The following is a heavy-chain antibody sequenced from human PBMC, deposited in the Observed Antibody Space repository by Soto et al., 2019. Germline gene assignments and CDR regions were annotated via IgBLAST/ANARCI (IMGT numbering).Heavy chain of an antibody. V-gene: IGHV5-51*01. CDR2: IYPDDSDT. J-gene: IGHJ3*02. CDR3: ARATWLQVWSHAFDI. Sequence: GESVKISCKVSGYSFSEYWIVWVRQMPGKGLEWMGMIYPDDSDTRYSPSFQGQVTISSDKSITTAYLQWSSLKASDTAMYYCARATWLQVWSHAFDIWGQGTMVTVSS. CDR1: GYSFSEYW. D-gene: IGHD5-18*01.